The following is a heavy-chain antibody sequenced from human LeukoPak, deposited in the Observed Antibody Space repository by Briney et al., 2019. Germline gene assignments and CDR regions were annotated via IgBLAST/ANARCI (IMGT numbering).Heavy chain of an antibody. Sequence: PGGSLRLSCAASGFTFSSYSMNWVRQAPGKGLEWVSSISSSSSYIYYADSVKGRFTISRDNAKNSLYLQMNSLRAEDTAVYYCARDSGWELRSVGAFDIWGQGTMVTVSS. CDR3: ARDSGWELRSVGAFDI. CDR2: ISSSSSYI. D-gene: IGHD1-26*01. J-gene: IGHJ3*02. V-gene: IGHV3-21*01. CDR1: GFTFSSYS.